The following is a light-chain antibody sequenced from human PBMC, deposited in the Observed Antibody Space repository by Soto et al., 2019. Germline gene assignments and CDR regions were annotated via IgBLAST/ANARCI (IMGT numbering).Light chain of an antibody. CDR1: SSDVGGYNY. J-gene: IGLJ2*01. V-gene: IGLV2-14*01. CDR2: DVS. CDR3: SSYTSSSTLNV. Sequence: QSALNQPASVSGSPGQSITISCTGTSSDVGGYNYVSWYQQHPGKAPKLMIYDVSNRPSGVSNRFSGSKSGNTASLTISGLQAEDEADYYCSSYTSSSTLNVFGGGTKLTVL.